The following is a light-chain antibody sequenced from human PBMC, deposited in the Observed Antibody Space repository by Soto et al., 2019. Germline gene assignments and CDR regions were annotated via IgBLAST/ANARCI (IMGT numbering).Light chain of an antibody. CDR1: SSDVGGYNS. CDR2: AVT. Sequence: QSALTQPASVSGSPGQSITISCTGTSSDVGGYNSVSWYQQHPGQAPKLMIYAVTSRPSGVSNRFSGSKSGNTASLTISGLQADDEADYYCSSYTGSNTWVFGGGTKLTVL. CDR3: SSYTGSNTWV. V-gene: IGLV2-14*01. J-gene: IGLJ3*02.